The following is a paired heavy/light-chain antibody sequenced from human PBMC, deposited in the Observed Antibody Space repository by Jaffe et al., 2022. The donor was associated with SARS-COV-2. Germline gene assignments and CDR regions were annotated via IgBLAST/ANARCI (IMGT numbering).Heavy chain of an antibody. CDR2: IIPLLDIT. D-gene: IGHD2-2*01. J-gene: IGHJ3*02. CDR3: AKGIEYCGRNTCYQPFDI. CDR1: GDTFSSYT. Sequence: QVQLVQSGAEVKKPGSSVKVSCKASGDTFSSYTFTWVRQAPGQGLEWMGRIIPLLDITNYAQKFQGRVTITADKSTSTVYMELSSLRPEDTAVYYCAKGIEYCGRNTCYQPFDIWGQGTMVTVSS. V-gene: IGHV1-69*02.
Light chain of an antibody. CDR2: KAS. V-gene: IGKV1-5*03. CDR3: QQYNSHET. J-gene: IGKJ1*01. Sequence: DIQMTQSPSTLSASVGDRVTITCRASQSIGSWLAWYQQKPGRAPKLLIYKASSLESGVPSRFSGSGSGTEFTLTISSLQPDDFATYYCQQYNSHETFGQGTKVEIK. CDR1: QSIGSW.